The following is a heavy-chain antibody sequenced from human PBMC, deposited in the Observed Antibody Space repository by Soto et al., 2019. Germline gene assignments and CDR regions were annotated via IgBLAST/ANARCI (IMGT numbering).Heavy chain of an antibody. Sequence: KGLEWVAFISDGGNDKYYADSVKGRFSISRDNSKNTLYLQMNSLRPEDTAVYYCETIFFFQAEDGIRFTVPVSAFLLNRSSDL. D-gene: IGHD3-3*01. CDR2: ISDGGNDK. J-gene: IGHJ2*01. V-gene: IGHV3-30*03. CDR3: ETIFFFQAEDGIRFTVPVSAFLLNRSSDL.